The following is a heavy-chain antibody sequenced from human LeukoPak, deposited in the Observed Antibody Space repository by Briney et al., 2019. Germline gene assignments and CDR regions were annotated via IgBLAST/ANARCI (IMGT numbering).Heavy chain of an antibody. V-gene: IGHV4-34*01. CDR1: GGSFSGYY. J-gene: IGHJ4*02. CDR2: INHSGST. CDR3: VGEDFDY. Sequence: PETLSLTCAVYGGSFSGYYWSWIRQPPGKGLEWIGEINHSGSTNYNPSLKSRVTISVDTSENQFSLKLSSVTAADTAVYYCVGEDFDYWGQGTLVTVSS. D-gene: IGHD3-10*01.